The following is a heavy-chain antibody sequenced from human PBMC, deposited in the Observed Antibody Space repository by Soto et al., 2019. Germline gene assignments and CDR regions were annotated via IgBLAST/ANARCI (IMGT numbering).Heavy chain of an antibody. V-gene: IGHV1-69*01. D-gene: IGHD3-10*01. CDR1: GGTFSSYA. CDR2: IIPIFGTA. Sequence: QVQLVQSGAEVKKPGSSVKVSCKASGGTFSSYAISWVRQAPGQGLEWMGGIIPIFGTANYAQKFQGRVTITADESTSTAYMELSSLRSEDTAVYYWARAAPMVRGVIITDYYYYYGMDVWGQGTTVTVSS. J-gene: IGHJ6*02. CDR3: ARAAPMVRGVIITDYYYYYGMDV.